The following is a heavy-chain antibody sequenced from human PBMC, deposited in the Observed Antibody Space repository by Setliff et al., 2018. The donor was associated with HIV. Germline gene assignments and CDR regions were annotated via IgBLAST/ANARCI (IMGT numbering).Heavy chain of an antibody. CDR1: AGSIRSSTYY. V-gene: IGHV4-39*01. J-gene: IGHJ4*02. CDR2: IYYSGST. Sequence: SETLSLTCTVSAGSIRSSTYYWAWIRQPPGKGLEWIGTIYYSGSTYYNPSLKSRATISVDTSKNQFSLKLSSVTAADTAVYYCIISYSSGWLAPMGFDSWGQGTLVTVSS. CDR3: IISYSSGWLAPMGFDS. D-gene: IGHD6-19*01.